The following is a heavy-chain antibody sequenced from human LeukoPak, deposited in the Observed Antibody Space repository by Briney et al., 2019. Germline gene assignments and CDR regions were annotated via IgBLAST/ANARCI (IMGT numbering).Heavy chain of an antibody. Sequence: AGGSLRLSCVASGFTFSRYAMSWVRQAPGKGLEWVSGITGSGQGTYYADSVKGRFTIPRDNSKNTVYLEMKSLRAEDTAVYFCAKDPYSSSTFDWFDPWGQGTQVTVSS. CDR3: AKDPYSSSTFDWFDP. J-gene: IGHJ5*02. CDR2: ITGSGQGT. V-gene: IGHV3-23*01. D-gene: IGHD6-6*01. CDR1: GFTFSRYA.